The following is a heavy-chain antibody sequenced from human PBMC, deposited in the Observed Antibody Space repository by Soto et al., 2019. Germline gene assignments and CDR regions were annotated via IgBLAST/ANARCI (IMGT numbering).Heavy chain of an antibody. J-gene: IGHJ5*02. D-gene: IGHD4-17*01. V-gene: IGHV4-34*01. CDR3: ASYGGNSYNWFDP. Sequence: SETLSLTCAVYGGSFSGYYWSWIRQPPGKGLEWIGEINHSGSTNYNPSLKSRVTISVDTSKNQFSLKLSSVTAADTAVYYCASYGGNSYNWFDPWGQGTLVTVSS. CDR2: INHSGST. CDR1: GGSFSGYY.